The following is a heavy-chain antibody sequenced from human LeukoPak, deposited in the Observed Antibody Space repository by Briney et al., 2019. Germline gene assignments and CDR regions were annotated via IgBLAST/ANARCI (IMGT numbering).Heavy chain of an antibody. J-gene: IGHJ4*02. CDR1: GGTFSSYA. CDR3: ARAGYDYVWGSYRYHYYFDY. D-gene: IGHD3-16*02. CDR2: IIPIFGTA. V-gene: IGHV1-69*13. Sequence: GASVKVSCTASGGTFSSYAISWVRQAPGQGLEWMGGIIPIFGTAYYAQKFQGRVTITADESTSTAYMELSSLRSEDTAVYYCARAGYDYVWGSYRYHYYFDYWGQGTLVTVSS.